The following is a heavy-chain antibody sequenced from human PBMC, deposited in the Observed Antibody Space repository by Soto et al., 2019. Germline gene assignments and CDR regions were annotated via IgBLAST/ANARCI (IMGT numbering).Heavy chain of an antibody. CDR2: INPSGGST. CDR1: GYTFTNYY. Sequence: ASVKVSCKASGYTFTNYYMHWVRQAPGQGLEWMGVINPSGGSTTYPQRFQGRVTMARDTSTSTVYMELRSLRSDDTAVYYCATDPALALEYYGMDVWGQGTTVTVSS. V-gene: IGHV1-46*01. J-gene: IGHJ6*02. CDR3: ATDPALALEYYGMDV. D-gene: IGHD2-21*01.